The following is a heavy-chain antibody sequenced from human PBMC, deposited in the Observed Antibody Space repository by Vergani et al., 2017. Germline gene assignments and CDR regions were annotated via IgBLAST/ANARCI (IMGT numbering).Heavy chain of an antibody. CDR2: LSGSGSST. V-gene: IGHV3-23*01. J-gene: IGHJ6*03. CDR3: AKGATVTTYYYYYYMDV. CDR1: GFTFSNYA. Sequence: EVQLLESGGGVVQPGGSLRLACAASGFTFSNYAMSWVRQAPGTGLEWVSALSGSGSSTYSADSVKGRFTISRDNSKNTLFLLMNSLRAEDTAVYYCAKGATVTTYYYYYYMDVWGKGTTVTVSS. D-gene: IGHD4-11*01.